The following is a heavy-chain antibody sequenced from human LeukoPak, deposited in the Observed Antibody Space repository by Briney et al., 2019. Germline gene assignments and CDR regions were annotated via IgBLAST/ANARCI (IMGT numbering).Heavy chain of an antibody. CDR1: GFTFSSYS. CDR3: ARDPSTGYDSSGYYPY. V-gene: IGHV3-21*01. CDR2: ISSSSSYI. D-gene: IGHD3-22*01. J-gene: IGHJ4*02. Sequence: GGSLRLSCAASGFTFSSYSMNWVRQAPGKGLEWVSSISSSSSYIYYADSVKGRFTISRDNAKNPLYLQMNSLRAEDTAVYYCARDPSTGYDSSGYYPYWGQGTLVTVSS.